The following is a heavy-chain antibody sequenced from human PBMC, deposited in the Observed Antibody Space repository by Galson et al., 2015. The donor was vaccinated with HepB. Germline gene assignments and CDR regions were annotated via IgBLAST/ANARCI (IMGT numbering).Heavy chain of an antibody. D-gene: IGHD3-22*01. V-gene: IGHV3-21*01. CDR3: ARDDYYDSSGYYPNYYYYGMDV. CDR2: ISSSSSYI. CDR1: GFTFSSYS. Sequence: SLRLSCAASGFTFSSYSMNWVRQAPGKGLEWVSSISSSSSYIYYADSVKGRFTISRDNAKNSLYLQMNSLRAEDTAVYYCARDDYYDSSGYYPNYYYYGMDVWGQGTTVTVSS. J-gene: IGHJ6*02.